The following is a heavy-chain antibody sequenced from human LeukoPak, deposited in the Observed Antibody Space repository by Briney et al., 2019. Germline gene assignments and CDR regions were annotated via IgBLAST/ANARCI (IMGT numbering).Heavy chain of an antibody. V-gene: IGHV3-49*04. CDR2: IRSQSYGEMT. J-gene: IGHJ4*02. Sequence: GGSLRLSCTGSGFNFGDLALSWVRQAPGTGLEWVGLIRSQSYGEMTYYAASVKGRFSLSRDNSKSIAYLRMSSLKTEDTAVYYCSLWREDLTGYYPPDFWGQGTLVSVSS. D-gene: IGHD3-22*01. CDR1: GFNFGDLA. CDR3: SLWREDLTGYYPPDF.